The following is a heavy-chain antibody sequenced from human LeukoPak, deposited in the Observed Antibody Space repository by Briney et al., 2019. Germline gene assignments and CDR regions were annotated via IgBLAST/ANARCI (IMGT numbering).Heavy chain of an antibody. CDR1: GFTFNSYE. J-gene: IGHJ5*02. D-gene: IGHD5-12*01. CDR2: ISSSGSTR. V-gene: IGHV3-48*03. CDR3: ARDHRYSTISWFDP. Sequence: GRSLRLSCAASGFTFNSYEMNWVRQAPGKGLEWVSYISSSGSTRYYADSVKGRFTVSRDNAKNSLYLQLNSLRAEDTAVYYCARDHRYSTISWFDPWGQGTLVTVSS.